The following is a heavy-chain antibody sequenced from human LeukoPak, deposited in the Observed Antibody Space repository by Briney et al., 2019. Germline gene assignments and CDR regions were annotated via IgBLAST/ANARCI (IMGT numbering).Heavy chain of an antibody. D-gene: IGHD1-26*01. CDR2: IYPGDSDT. V-gene: IGHV5-51*01. CDR1: GYSFTSYW. Sequence: GESLKISCKGSGYSFTSYWIAWVRQMPGKGLEWMGIIYPGDSDTRYSPSFQGQVTISADKSINTAYLQWSSLKASDTAMYYCARSIVGASSAFDIWGQGTMVTVSS. CDR3: ARSIVGASSAFDI. J-gene: IGHJ3*02.